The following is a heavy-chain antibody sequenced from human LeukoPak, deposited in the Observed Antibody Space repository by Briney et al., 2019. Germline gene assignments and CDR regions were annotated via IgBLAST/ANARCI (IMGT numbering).Heavy chain of an antibody. CDR2: ISGSVGST. V-gene: IGHV3-23*01. CDR1: GFTFSSYA. CDR3: AKAVTMIVVVITTSYYFDY. D-gene: IGHD3-22*01. Sequence: GGSLRLSCAASGFTFSSYAMSWVRQAPGEGRGWVSAISGSVGSTYYADSVKGRFTISTDNYKNTLYLQMNSLRAEETAVYYCAKAVTMIVVVITTSYYFDYWGQGTLVTVSS. J-gene: IGHJ4*02.